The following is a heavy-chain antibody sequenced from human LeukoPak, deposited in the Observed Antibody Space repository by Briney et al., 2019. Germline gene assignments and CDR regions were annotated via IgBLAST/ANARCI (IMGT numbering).Heavy chain of an antibody. CDR2: ISSSGSTI. Sequence: PGGSLRLSCAASGFTFSDYYMSWIRQAPGKGLEWVSYISSSGSTIYYADSVKGRFTISRDNAKNSLYLQMNSLRAEDTAVYYCARERLYYYDSSGYVGYWGQGTLVTVSS. J-gene: IGHJ4*02. V-gene: IGHV3-11*04. D-gene: IGHD3-22*01. CDR3: ARERLYYYDSSGYVGY. CDR1: GFTFSDYY.